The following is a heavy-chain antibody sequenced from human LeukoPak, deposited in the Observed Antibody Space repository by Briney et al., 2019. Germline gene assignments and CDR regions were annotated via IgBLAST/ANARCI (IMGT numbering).Heavy chain of an antibody. CDR2: IGLADDT. J-gene: IGHJ2*01. Sequence: PGGSLTLSCVVSEXTFRTYDMHWVRQAPGKGLEWVSAIGLADDTYYADSVKGRFTISRENAKISLYLQMKSLTAGDTAVYYCAIEGPSSYSGAWNDWFLDLWGRGTLVTVSS. CDR3: AIEGPSSYSGAWNDWFLDL. V-gene: IGHV3-13*01. D-gene: IGHD1-1*01. CDR1: EXTFRTYD.